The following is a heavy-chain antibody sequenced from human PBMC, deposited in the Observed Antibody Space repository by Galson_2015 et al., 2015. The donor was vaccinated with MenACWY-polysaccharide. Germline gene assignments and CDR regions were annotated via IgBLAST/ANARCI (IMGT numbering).Heavy chain of an antibody. V-gene: IGHV3-23*01. CDR1: GFTFNIYA. CDR2: ISGSGGST. Sequence: SLRLSCAASGFTFNIYAMSWVRQAPGKGLEWVSAISGSGGSTYYADSVKGRFTISRDNSKNTLYLQMNSLRAEDTAVYYCAKEADVPVAGYAEYFHHWGQGTLVTVSS. J-gene: IGHJ1*01. CDR3: AKEADVPVAGYAEYFHH. D-gene: IGHD6-19*01.